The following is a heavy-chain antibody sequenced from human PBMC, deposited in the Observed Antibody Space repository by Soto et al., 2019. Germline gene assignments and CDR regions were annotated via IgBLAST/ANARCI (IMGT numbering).Heavy chain of an antibody. Sequence: GESLKISCKTSGYTFSGHWISWVRQVPGKGLQWMGNIDPSDSYINYNPAFRGHVTFSVDKSSSTAYLHWRSLGPSDTAIYYCARHGAAIWLGYWGQGTLVNVSS. J-gene: IGHJ4*02. CDR2: IDPSDSYI. D-gene: IGHD6-19*01. V-gene: IGHV5-10-1*01. CDR1: GYTFSGHW. CDR3: ARHGAAIWLGY.